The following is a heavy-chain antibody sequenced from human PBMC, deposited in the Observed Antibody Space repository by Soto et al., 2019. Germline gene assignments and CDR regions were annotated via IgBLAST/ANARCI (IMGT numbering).Heavy chain of an antibody. V-gene: IGHV4-39*01. CDR1: GGSISSSSYY. D-gene: IGHD2-2*02. CDR2: TYYSGST. J-gene: IGHJ5*02. CDR3: ARGMKGYCSSTSCYTFDHWFDP. Sequence: NPSETLSLTCTVSGGSISSSSYYWGWIRQPPGKGLEWIGSTYYSGSTYYNPSLKSRVTISVDTSKNQFSLKLSSVTAADTAVYYCARGMKGYCSSTSCYTFDHWFDPWGQGTLVTVSS.